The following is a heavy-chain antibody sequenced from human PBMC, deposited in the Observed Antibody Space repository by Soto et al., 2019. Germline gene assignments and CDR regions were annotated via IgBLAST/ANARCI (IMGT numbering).Heavy chain of an antibody. J-gene: IGHJ6*02. CDR1: GFTLSMHP. CDR3: VRERVCSGGHCYPDYYFYGMDV. Sequence: PGGSLRLSCAASGFTLSMHPMHWVRRAPGKGLEWMALITHDGGSVYFADSVKGRFTFARDNSKSTLYLQMNSLREEDTAVYFCVRERVCSGGHCYPDYYFYGMDVWGQGTTVTVSS. V-gene: IGHV3-30*04. CDR2: ITHDGGSV. D-gene: IGHD2-15*01.